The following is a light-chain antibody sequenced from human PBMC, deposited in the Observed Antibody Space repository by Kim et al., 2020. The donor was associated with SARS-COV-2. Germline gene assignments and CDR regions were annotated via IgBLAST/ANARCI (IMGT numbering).Light chain of an antibody. J-gene: IGKJ2*01. CDR1: QTIDNH. CDR2: DES. V-gene: IGKV3-11*01. Sequence: EIVLTQSPATLSLSPGERATLSCRASQTIDNHLAWYQQRPGQAPRLLIYDESNRAAGVPSRFSGSGTGTDFTLTISGLEPEDFVVYYCLQRLSWPQTFGQGTKLEI. CDR3: LQRLSWPQT.